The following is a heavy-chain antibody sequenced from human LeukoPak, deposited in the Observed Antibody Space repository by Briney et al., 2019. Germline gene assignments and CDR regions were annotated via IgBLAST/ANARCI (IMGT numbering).Heavy chain of an antibody. V-gene: IGHV3-11*01. CDR1: GFIFSDYY. Sequence: GGSLRLSCAASGFIFSDYYMSWIRQAPGKGLDWVSYISSSSSKIYYADSVKGRFTISRDNAKNSLYLQMNSLRAEDTAVYYCAKGNWGPLYYFDYWGQGTLVTVSS. CDR3: AKGNWGPLYYFDY. CDR2: ISSSSSKI. D-gene: IGHD7-27*01. J-gene: IGHJ4*02.